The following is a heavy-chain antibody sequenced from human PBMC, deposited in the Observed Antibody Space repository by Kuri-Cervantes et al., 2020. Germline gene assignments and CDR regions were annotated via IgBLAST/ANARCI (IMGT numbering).Heavy chain of an antibody. V-gene: IGHV4-34*01. CDR1: GGSFSGYY. J-gene: IGHJ4*02. Sequence: ESLKISCAVYGGSFSGYYWSWIRQPPGKGLEWIGEINHSGSTNYNPSLKSRVTISVDTSKNQFSLKLSSVTAADTAVYYCARQGYDFLTISSSYTSLDYWGQGTLVTVSS. CDR3: ARQGYDFLTISSSYTSLDY. CDR2: INHSGST. D-gene: IGHD2-2*02.